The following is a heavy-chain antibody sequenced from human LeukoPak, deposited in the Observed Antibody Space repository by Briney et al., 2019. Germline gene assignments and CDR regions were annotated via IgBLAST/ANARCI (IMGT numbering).Heavy chain of an antibody. Sequence: GASVKVSCKASGYTFTGYYMHWMQQAPGQGLEWMGRINPNSGGTNYAQKFQGRVTMTRDTSISTAYMELSRLRSDDTAVYYCARSSRLWFNDGRADKNWGQGTLVTVSS. J-gene: IGHJ4*02. D-gene: IGHD1-26*01. V-gene: IGHV1-2*06. CDR2: INPNSGGT. CDR1: GYTFTGYY. CDR3: ARSSRLWFNDGRADKN.